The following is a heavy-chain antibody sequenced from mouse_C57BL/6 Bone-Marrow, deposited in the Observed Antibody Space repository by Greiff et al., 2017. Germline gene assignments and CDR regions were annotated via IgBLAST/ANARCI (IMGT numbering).Heavy chain of an antibody. CDR3: ASFTTVVATSYYYAMDY. CDR1: GFTFSSYA. Sequence: EVQLVESGGGLVQPGGSLKLSCAASGFTFSSYAMSWVRQTPEKRLEWVATISDGGSYTYYPDNVKGRFTISRDNAKNNLYLQMSNLKSEDTAMYYCASFTTVVATSYYYAMDYWGQGTSVTVSS. J-gene: IGHJ4*01. CDR2: ISDGGSYT. V-gene: IGHV5-4*01. D-gene: IGHD1-1*01.